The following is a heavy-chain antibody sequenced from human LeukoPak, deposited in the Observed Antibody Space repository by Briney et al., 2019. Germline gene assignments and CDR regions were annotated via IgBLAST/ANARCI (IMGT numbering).Heavy chain of an antibody. V-gene: IGHV3-7*01. Sequence: GGSLRLSCAASTFAFSTYAMTWVRQAPGKGLEWVANIKQDGSEKYYVDSVKGRFTISRDNAKNSLYLQMNSLRAEDTAVYYCAREEPAGYPQNWGQGTLVTVSS. CDR3: AREEPAGYPQN. D-gene: IGHD3-9*01. CDR2: IKQDGSEK. J-gene: IGHJ4*02. CDR1: TFAFSTYA.